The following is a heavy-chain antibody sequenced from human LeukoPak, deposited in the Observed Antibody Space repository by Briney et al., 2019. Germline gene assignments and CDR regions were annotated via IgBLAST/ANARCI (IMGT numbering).Heavy chain of an antibody. CDR1: GGSISNYY. CDR3: AREGYSYGGGFDY. D-gene: IGHD5-18*01. CDR2: ITIGGNN. Sequence: SETLSLTCTVSGGSISNYYWSWIRQPAGKGLEWIGRITIGGNNDYDPSLKSRVTMSADTSKNQFSLRLSSVTAADTAVYYCAREGYSYGGGFDYWGQGTLVTVSS. J-gene: IGHJ4*02. V-gene: IGHV4-4*07.